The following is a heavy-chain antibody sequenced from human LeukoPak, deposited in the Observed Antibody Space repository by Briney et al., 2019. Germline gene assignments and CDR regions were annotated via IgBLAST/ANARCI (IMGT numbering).Heavy chain of an antibody. CDR1: GFTFSSYA. CDR2: ISYDGSNK. CDR3: ARGKEGSSLYDSSGYYFGTNYFDY. D-gene: IGHD3-22*01. J-gene: IGHJ4*02. V-gene: IGHV3-30-3*01. Sequence: GGSLRLSCAASGFTFSSYAMHWVRQAPGKGLEWVAVISYDGSNKYYADSVKGRFTISRDNSKNTLYLQMNSLRAEDTAVYYCARGKEGSSLYDSSGYYFGTNYFDYWGQGTLVTVSS.